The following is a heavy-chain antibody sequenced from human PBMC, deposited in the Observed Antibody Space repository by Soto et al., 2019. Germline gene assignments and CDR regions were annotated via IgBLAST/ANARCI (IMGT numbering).Heavy chain of an antibody. V-gene: IGHV3-74*01. Sequence: EVQLVESGGGLVQPGGSLRLSCAASGFTFSDYWIHRVRQAPGKGLVWVSRIKTDGSSTDYADSVKGRFTISRDNAKNTLYLQMHSLSAEDTAVYYCAKREGNTYGLFHWGQGTLVTVPS. J-gene: IGHJ4*02. CDR2: IKTDGSST. D-gene: IGHD5-18*01. CDR1: GFTFSDYW. CDR3: AKREGNTYGLFH.